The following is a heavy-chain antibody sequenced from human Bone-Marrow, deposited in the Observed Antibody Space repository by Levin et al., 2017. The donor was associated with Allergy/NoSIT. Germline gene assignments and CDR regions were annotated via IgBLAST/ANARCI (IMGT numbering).Heavy chain of an antibody. V-gene: IGHV1-69*06. CDR1: GGTFSSYA. D-gene: IGHD1-1*01. J-gene: IGHJ3*02. CDR2: IIPIFGTA. Sequence: SVKVSCKASGGTFSSYAISWVRQAPGQGLEWMGGIIPIFGTANYAQKFQGRVTITADKSTSTAYMELSSLRSEDTAVYYCARGKLAGTTDGAFDIWGQGTMVTVSS. CDR3: ARGKLAGTTDGAFDI.